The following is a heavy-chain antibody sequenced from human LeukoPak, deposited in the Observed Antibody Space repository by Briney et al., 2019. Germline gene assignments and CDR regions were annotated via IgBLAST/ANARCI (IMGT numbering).Heavy chain of an antibody. V-gene: IGHV1-46*01. CDR3: ATQLVVQYYGMDV. D-gene: IGHD2-15*01. CDR1: GYTFTSYY. Sequence: ASVKVSCKASGYTFTSYYMHWVRQAPGQGLEWMGIINPSGGSTSYAQKFQGRVTMTGDTSTSTVYMELSSLRSEDTAVYYCATQLVVQYYGMDVWAQGPTVTVSS. J-gene: IGHJ6*02. CDR2: INPSGGST.